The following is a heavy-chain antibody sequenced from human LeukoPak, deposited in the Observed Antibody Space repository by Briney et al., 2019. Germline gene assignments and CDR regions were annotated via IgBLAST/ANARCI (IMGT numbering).Heavy chain of an antibody. CDR1: GFIFSNNY. Sequence: GGSLRLSCAASGFIFSNNYMSWVRQAPGRGLEWLATIWPDGSEKRYVDSLRGGVTISRDNVERSLYLQMNSLRAEDTAVYYCAKLKGQVTTWDPWGLGIRVTVSS. V-gene: IGHV3-7*03. CDR3: AKLKGQVTTWDP. D-gene: IGHD2-21*02. CDR2: IWPDGSEK. J-gene: IGHJ5*02.